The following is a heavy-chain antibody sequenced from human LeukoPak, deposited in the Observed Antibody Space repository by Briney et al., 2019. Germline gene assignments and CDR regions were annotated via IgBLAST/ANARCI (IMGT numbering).Heavy chain of an antibody. Sequence: PSETLSLTCTVSGGSISSYYWSWIRQPPGKGLEWIGYIYYSGSTNYNPSLKSRVTISVDTSKNQFSLKLSSVTAADTAVYYCARALYYYDSSGYYYVFDYWGQGTLVTVSS. V-gene: IGHV4-59*01. D-gene: IGHD3-22*01. CDR3: ARALYYYDSSGYYYVFDY. CDR1: GGSISSYY. J-gene: IGHJ4*02. CDR2: IYYSGST.